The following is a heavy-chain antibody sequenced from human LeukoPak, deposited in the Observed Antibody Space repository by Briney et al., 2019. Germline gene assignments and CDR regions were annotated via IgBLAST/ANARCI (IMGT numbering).Heavy chain of an antibody. J-gene: IGHJ4*02. CDR3: ARHQWELPPFDY. Sequence: VGSLRLSCAAYGFTFSSYSMNWDRQAPGKGLEWVSSISSSSSYIYYADSVKGRFTISRDNAKNSLYLQMNSLRAEDTAVYYCARHQWELPPFDYWGQGTLVTVSS. CDR2: ISSSSSYI. V-gene: IGHV3-21*01. CDR1: GFTFSSYS. D-gene: IGHD1-26*01.